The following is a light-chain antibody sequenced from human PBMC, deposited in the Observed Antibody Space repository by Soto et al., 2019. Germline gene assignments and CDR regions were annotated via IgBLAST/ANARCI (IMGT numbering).Light chain of an antibody. CDR2: GAS. Sequence: EIVLTQSPGTLSLSPGERATLSCRASQSFSSSYLAWYQQKPGQAPRLLIYGASSRATGIPDRCSGSGSGTDFTLTISRLEPEDFAVYYCQQYDSSRTFGQGTKVEIK. J-gene: IGKJ1*01. V-gene: IGKV3-20*01. CDR1: QSFSSSY. CDR3: QQYDSSRT.